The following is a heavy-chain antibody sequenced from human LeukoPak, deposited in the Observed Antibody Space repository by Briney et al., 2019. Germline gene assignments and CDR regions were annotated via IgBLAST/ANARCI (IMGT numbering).Heavy chain of an antibody. CDR1: GFTLSSYS. CDR2: ISSSSSYI. CDR3: ARLLRWGAFDI. Sequence: GGSLRLSCAASGFTLSSYSMNWVPQAPGKGLEWVSSISSSSSYIYSADSLKGRFTISRDNAKNSLYLQMNNLRAEDTAGYYCARLLRWGAFDIWGQGRMVTVSS. D-gene: IGHD4-23*01. V-gene: IGHV3-21*01. J-gene: IGHJ3*02.